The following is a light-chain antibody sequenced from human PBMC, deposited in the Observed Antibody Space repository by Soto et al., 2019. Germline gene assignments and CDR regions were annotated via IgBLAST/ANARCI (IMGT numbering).Light chain of an antibody. CDR3: SSYAGSNTYYV. V-gene: IGLV2-14*03. CDR2: DVS. J-gene: IGLJ1*01. CDR1: NSDVGGYNY. Sequence: QSALTQPASVSGTPGQSITISCTGTNSDVGGYNYVSWYQSHPGEAPKLIIYDVSNRPSGVSDRSSGSKSDNTASLTVSELQAVDEAYYYCSSYAGSNTYYVFVTGTKVTVL.